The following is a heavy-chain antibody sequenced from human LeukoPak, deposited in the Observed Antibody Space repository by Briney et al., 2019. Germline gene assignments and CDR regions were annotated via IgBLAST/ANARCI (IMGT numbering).Heavy chain of an antibody. CDR3: ARAIAYSTAWTQLVFDY. Sequence: SGESLKISCQVSGYTFSNYWIGWVRQMPGKGLEWMGILYPGDSDSKYSPSFQGQVTLSADKSISTAYLEWSSLKASDTAIYYCARAIAYSTAWTQLVFDYWGQGTLVTVSS. J-gene: IGHJ4*02. V-gene: IGHV5-51*03. CDR2: LYPGDSDS. CDR1: GYTFSNYW. D-gene: IGHD6-13*01.